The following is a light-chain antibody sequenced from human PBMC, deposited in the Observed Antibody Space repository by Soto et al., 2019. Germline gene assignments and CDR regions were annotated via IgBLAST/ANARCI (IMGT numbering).Light chain of an antibody. V-gene: IGLV2-14*01. J-gene: IGLJ1*01. CDR2: QVT. CDR1: SSDIGGYYY. CDR3: PSYSSNDIFYV. Sequence: QSARAQPGSVSGSPGQSITISCTGSSSDIGGYYYVSWYQHHPGQAPQLLSYQVTNRPSRLSNCFSGSTSGTTAYLTISGLQAADEADYYCPSYSSNDIFYVFGTGTKVTAL.